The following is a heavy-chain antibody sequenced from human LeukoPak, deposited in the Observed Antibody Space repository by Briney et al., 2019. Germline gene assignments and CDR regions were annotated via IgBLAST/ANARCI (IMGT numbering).Heavy chain of an antibody. V-gene: IGHV3-30-3*01. Sequence: GRSLRLSCAASGFTFSSYAMHWVRQAPGKGLEWVAVISYDGSNTYYTDSVKGRVTISRDNSKNTLYLQMNSPRPEDTAVYYCARGSGGLDYWGQGTLVTVSS. CDR3: ARGSGGLDY. J-gene: IGHJ4*02. CDR2: ISYDGSNT. CDR1: GFTFSSYA. D-gene: IGHD2-15*01.